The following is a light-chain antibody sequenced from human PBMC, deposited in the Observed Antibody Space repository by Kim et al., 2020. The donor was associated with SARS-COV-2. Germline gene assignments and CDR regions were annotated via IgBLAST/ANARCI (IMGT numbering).Light chain of an antibody. V-gene: IGKV3-11*01. CDR2: DAS. J-gene: IGKJ2*01. Sequence: SLSPGERATLSCGAIQSIRDNLAWYQQKPGQSPRLLISDASNRATGIPARFSGSGSGTDFTLTISSLEPEDFAVYYCQQRSNWPYTFGQGTKLEI. CDR3: QQRSNWPYT. CDR1: QSIRDN.